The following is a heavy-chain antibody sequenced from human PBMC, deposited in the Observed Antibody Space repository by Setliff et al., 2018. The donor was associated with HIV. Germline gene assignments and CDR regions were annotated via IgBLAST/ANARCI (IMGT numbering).Heavy chain of an antibody. CDR3: ARLVWTGYGSRASDI. CDR2: VYYIGST. CDR1: GGSISSHY. V-gene: IGHV4-59*11. D-gene: IGHD5-12*01. Sequence: ASETLSLTCTVSGGSISSHYWSWIRQPPGKGLEWIGYVYYIGSTNYNPSLQSRATISIDTSKTQFSLKLTSVTTADTAVYYCARLVWTGYGSRASDIWGQGTVVTVSS. J-gene: IGHJ3*02.